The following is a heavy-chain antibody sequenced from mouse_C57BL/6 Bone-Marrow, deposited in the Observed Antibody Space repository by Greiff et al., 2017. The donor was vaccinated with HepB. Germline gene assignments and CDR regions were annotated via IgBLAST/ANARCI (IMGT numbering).Heavy chain of an antibody. J-gene: IGHJ4*01. CDR1: GFSINSDCY. CDR2: TFYSGIT. CDR3: ARGYYYGRYYAMDY. V-gene: IGHV3-3*01. D-gene: IGHD1-1*01. Sequence: EVQGVESGPSLVRPSQTLSLTCTVTGFSINSDCYWIWIRQFPGNKLEYIGYTFYSGITYYNPSLESRTYITRDTSKNQFSLKLSSVTTEDTATYYCARGYYYGRYYAMDYWGQGTSVTVSS.